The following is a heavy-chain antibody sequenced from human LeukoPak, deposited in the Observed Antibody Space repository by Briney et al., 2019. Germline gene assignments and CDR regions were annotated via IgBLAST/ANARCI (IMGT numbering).Heavy chain of an antibody. V-gene: IGHV3-48*03. CDR3: ARRGYCTNGVCRNYYYYMDV. CDR1: GFTFSSYE. Sequence: GGSLRLSCAASGFTFSSYEMNWVRQAPGKGLEWVSYISSSGSTIYYADSVKGRFTISRDNAKNSLYLQMNSLRAEDTALYYCARRGYCTNGVCRNYYYYMDVWGKGTTVTVSS. J-gene: IGHJ6*03. CDR2: ISSSGSTI. D-gene: IGHD2-8*01.